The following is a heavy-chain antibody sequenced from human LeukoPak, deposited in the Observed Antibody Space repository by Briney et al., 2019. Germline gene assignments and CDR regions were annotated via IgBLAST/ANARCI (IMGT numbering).Heavy chain of an antibody. D-gene: IGHD3-22*01. Sequence: GESLKISCKGSGYIFTSYWIGWVRQMPGKGLEWMGTIYPGDSDIRYSPSFRGQVTISADKSISTAYLQWSSLKASDTAMYYCARRLSGYYGDYWGQGTLVTVSS. CDR1: GYIFTSYW. CDR3: ARRLSGYYGDY. J-gene: IGHJ4*02. CDR2: IYPGDSDI. V-gene: IGHV5-51*01.